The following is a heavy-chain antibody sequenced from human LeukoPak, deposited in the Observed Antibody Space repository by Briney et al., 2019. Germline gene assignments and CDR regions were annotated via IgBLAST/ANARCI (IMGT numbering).Heavy chain of an antibody. D-gene: IGHD2-2*01. Sequence: SETLSLTCTVSGGSISSSSYYWGWIRQPRGKGLEWIGIIYYSGSTYYNPSLKSRLTISVYTSKNQFSLKLSSVTATDTAVYYCARRGYCSSTSCYEYWFDPWGQGTLVTVSS. CDR3: ARRGYCSSTSCYEYWFDP. CDR1: GGSISSSSYY. J-gene: IGHJ5*02. V-gene: IGHV4-39*01. CDR2: IYYSGST.